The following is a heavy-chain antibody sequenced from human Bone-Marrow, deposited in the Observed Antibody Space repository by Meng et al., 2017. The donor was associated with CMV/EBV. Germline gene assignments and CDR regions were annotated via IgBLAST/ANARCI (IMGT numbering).Heavy chain of an antibody. CDR2: ISSSSSYI. CDR3: AVGRDIVVVPAATATYYGMDV. CDR1: GFTFSSYS. V-gene: IGHV3-21*01. J-gene: IGHJ6*01. D-gene: IGHD2-2*01. Sequence: GGALRLSCAASGFTFSSYSMNWVRQAPGKGLEWVSSISSSSSYIYYADSVKGRFTISRDNAKYSLYLQMNSLRAEDTAVYYCAVGRDIVVVPAATATYYGMDVWAPGTTVTVAS.